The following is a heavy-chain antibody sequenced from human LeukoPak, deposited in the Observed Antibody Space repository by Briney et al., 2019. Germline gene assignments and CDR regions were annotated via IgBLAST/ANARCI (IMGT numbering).Heavy chain of an antibody. CDR3: ARHEPSSFYYEGRGNWFDP. D-gene: IGHD3-22*01. Sequence: SETLSLICTVSGGSITSRSYFWGWIRQPPGKGLEWIGSVYYTGNPYYNPSLKSRVTISVDTSENQVSLTMTSVTAADTAIYFCARHEPSSFYYEGRGNWFDPWGQGTLVTVSS. CDR1: GGSITSRSYF. J-gene: IGHJ5*02. V-gene: IGHV4-39*01. CDR2: VYYTGNP.